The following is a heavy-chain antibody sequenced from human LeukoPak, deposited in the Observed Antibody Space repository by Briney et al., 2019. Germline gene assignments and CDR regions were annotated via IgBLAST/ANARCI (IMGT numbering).Heavy chain of an antibody. J-gene: IGHJ3*02. CDR1: GNTFTNYP. D-gene: IGHD6-19*01. CDR2: IDPSGGST. Sequence: ASVKVSCKASGNTFTNYPMNWVRQAPGQGLEWMGIIDPSGGSTNYAQKFQGRVTMSRDTSTSTVYMELSSLRSEDTAVYYCARDSSGQWLVKGAFDIWGQGTMVTVSS. V-gene: IGHV1-46*01. CDR3: ARDSSGQWLVKGAFDI.